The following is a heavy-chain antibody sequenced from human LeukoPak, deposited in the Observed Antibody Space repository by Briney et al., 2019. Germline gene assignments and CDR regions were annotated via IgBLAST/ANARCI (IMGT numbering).Heavy chain of an antibody. D-gene: IGHD6-19*01. J-gene: IGHJ4*02. CDR1: GGSISSYY. CDR2: IYYSGST. CDR3: ARVSGVVAVADFDD. Sequence: SETLSLTCTVSGGSISSYYWSWIRQPPGKGLEWIGYIYYSGSTNYNPSLKSRVTISVDTSKNQFSLKLSSVTAADTAVYYCARVSGVVAVADFDDWGQGTLVTVSS. V-gene: IGHV4-59*01.